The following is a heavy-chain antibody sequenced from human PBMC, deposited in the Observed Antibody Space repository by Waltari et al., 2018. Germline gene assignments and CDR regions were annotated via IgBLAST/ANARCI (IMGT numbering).Heavy chain of an antibody. J-gene: IGHJ4*02. V-gene: IGHV3-74*01. D-gene: IGHD3-10*01. CDR2: INSDGSST. Sequence: EVQLVESGGGLVQPGGSLRLSCAASGFTFSSYWMHWVRQAPGKGLVWVSRINSDGSSTSYADSVKGRFTISRDNAKNTLYLQMNSLRAEDTAMYYCAKAAGYYGSGSYPVDYWGQGTLVTVSS. CDR1: GFTFSSYW. CDR3: AKAAGYYGSGSYPVDY.